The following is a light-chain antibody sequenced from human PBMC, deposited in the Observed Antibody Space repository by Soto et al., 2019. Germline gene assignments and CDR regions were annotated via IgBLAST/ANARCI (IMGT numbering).Light chain of an antibody. Sequence: IHLTQSPSSLSASVGDRVTITCRPSQAVPTRMAWYQQKPGKAPKLLIHNASSLQSGVPSRFSGSGSGTDFTLTISSLQPEDFATYYCQQSYSNPPTFGQGTKVDIK. CDR3: QQSYSNPPT. V-gene: IGKV1-13*02. CDR2: NAS. CDR1: QAVPTR. J-gene: IGKJ1*01.